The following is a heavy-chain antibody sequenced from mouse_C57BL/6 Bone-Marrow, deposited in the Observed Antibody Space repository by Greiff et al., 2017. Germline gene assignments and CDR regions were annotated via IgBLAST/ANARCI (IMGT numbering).Heavy chain of an antibody. CDR2: ISYDGSN. V-gene: IGHV3-6*01. CDR3: ARGWLLRYFDV. Sequence: VQLQESGPGLVKPSRSLSLTCSVTGYSITSGYYWNWIRQFPGNKLEWMGYISYDGSNNYNPSLKNRISITRDTSKNQFFLKLNSVTTEDTATYYCARGWLLRYFDVWGTGTTVTVSS. J-gene: IGHJ1*03. D-gene: IGHD2-3*01. CDR1: GYSITSGYY.